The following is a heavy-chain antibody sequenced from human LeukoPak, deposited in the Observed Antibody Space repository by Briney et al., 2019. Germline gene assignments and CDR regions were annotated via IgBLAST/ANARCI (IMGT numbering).Heavy chain of an antibody. CDR2: IYYSGST. J-gene: IGHJ6*02. V-gene: IGHV4-30-4*01. CDR3: ARGTVTTFGNYGMDV. Sequence: PSQTLSLTCTVSGDSISSGDFHWSWIRQPPGQGLTWIGYIYYSGSTYYNPSLKSRVTISVDTSKRQLSLKLSSVTAADTAVYYCARGTVTTFGNYGMDVWGQGTTVTVSS. CDR1: GDSISSGDFH. D-gene: IGHD4-17*01.